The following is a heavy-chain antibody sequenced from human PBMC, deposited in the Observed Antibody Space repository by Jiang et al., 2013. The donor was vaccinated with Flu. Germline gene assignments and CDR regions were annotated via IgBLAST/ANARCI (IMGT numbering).Heavy chain of an antibody. CDR2: IWYDGSNQ. V-gene: IGHV3-33*01. CDR3: ARGHSGGDYFDY. D-gene: IGHD6-25*01. Sequence: VQLVESGGGVVRPGRSLRLSCATSGFTFSSYAMYWVRQAPGKGLEWVAVIWYDGSNQYYVDSVKGRFIISRDNSKNTLYLQMNSLRGEDTAVYYCARGHSGGDYFDYWGQGTLVTVSS. J-gene: IGHJ4*02. CDR1: GFTFSSYA.